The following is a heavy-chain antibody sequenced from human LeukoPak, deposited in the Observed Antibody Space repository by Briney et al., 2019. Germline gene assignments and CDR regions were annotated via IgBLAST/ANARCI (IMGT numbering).Heavy chain of an antibody. V-gene: IGHV2-70*04. D-gene: IGHD1-26*01. J-gene: IGHJ4*02. Sequence: SGPALVKPTQTLTLTCTFSGFSLSTSGMRVSWIRQPPGKALEWLARIDWDDDKFYSTSLKTRLTISKDTSKNQVVLTMTNMDPVDTATYYCARIRSGSYDYWGQGTLVTVSS. CDR2: IDWDDDK. CDR3: ARIRSGSYDY. CDR1: GFSLSTSGMR.